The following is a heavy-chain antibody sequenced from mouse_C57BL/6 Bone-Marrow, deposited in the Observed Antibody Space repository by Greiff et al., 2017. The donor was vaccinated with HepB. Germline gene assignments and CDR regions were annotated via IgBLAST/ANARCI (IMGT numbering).Heavy chain of an antibody. V-gene: IGHV3-6*01. CDR2: ISYDGSN. Sequence: EVQLVESGPGLVKPSQSLSLTCSVTGYSITSGYYWNWIRQFPGKKLEWMGYISYDGSNNYNPSLKNRISITRDTSKNQFFLKLNSVTTEDTATYYCARMYYYGSWYFDVWGTGTTVTVSS. CDR1: GYSITSGYY. D-gene: IGHD1-1*01. J-gene: IGHJ1*03. CDR3: ARMYYYGSWYFDV.